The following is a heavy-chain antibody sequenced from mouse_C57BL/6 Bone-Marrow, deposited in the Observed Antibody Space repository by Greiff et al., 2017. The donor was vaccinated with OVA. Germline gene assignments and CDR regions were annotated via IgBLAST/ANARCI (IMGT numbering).Heavy chain of an antibody. CDR1: GYTFTSYG. D-gene: IGHD1-1*01. J-gene: IGHJ2*01. Sequence: VKLQESGAELARPGASVKLSCKASGYTFTSYGISWVKQRTGQGLEWIGEIYPRSGNTYYNEKFKGKATLTADKASSTAYMELRSLTSEDSAVYFCARSTTVVATDWGQGTTLTVSS. V-gene: IGHV1-81*01. CDR3: ARSTTVVATD. CDR2: IYPRSGNT.